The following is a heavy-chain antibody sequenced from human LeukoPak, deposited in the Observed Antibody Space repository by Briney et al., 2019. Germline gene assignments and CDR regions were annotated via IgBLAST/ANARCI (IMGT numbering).Heavy chain of an antibody. J-gene: IGHJ3*02. Sequence: GRSLRLSCAASGFTFSSYGMHWVRQAPGKGLEWVAVIWYDGSNKYYADSVKGRFTISRDNSKNTLYLQMNSLRAEDTAVYYCAKDYYGDYDAFDIWGQGTMVTVSS. CDR1: GFTFSSYG. D-gene: IGHD4-17*01. V-gene: IGHV3-33*06. CDR2: IWYDGSNK. CDR3: AKDYYGDYDAFDI.